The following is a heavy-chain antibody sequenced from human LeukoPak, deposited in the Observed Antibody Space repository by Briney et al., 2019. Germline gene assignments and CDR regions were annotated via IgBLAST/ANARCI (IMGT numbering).Heavy chain of an antibody. V-gene: IGHV1-18*01. CDR3: ARVGTTVVTPTAPPFDY. Sequence: GAPVEVSCKASGYIFTSYGIRWVRQAPGQGLEWMGWISAYNGNTNYAQRLQGRVTMTTDTSTSTAYMELRSLRSDDTAVYYCARVGTTVVTPTAPPFDYWGQGTLVTVSS. CDR2: ISAYNGNT. CDR1: GYIFTSYG. J-gene: IGHJ4*02. D-gene: IGHD4-23*01.